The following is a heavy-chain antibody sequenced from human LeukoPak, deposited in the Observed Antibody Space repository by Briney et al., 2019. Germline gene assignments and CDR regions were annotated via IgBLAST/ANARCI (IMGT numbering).Heavy chain of an antibody. CDR1: GFTFSDYY. CDR2: ISSSGSTI. Sequence: GGSLRLSCAASGFTFSDYYMSWIRQAPGKGLEWVSYISSSGSTIYYADSVKGRFTISRDNAKNSLNLQMNSLRAEDTAVYYCAKISGSYYYGMDVWGQGTTVTVSS. V-gene: IGHV3-11*01. CDR3: AKISGSYYYGMDV. D-gene: IGHD1-26*01. J-gene: IGHJ6*02.